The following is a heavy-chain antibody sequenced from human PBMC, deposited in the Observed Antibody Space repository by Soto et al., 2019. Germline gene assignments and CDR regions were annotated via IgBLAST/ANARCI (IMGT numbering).Heavy chain of an antibody. CDR3: ARGDSGSYNNWFDA. Sequence: SETLSLTCTVSGVSMSSSGYYWGWIRQPPGKGLEWIGSIYYSGSTFYNPSLKSRVTLSIDTSRNQFSLKLSSVTAADSAVYYCARGDSGSYNNWFDAWGQGTLATVSS. D-gene: IGHD1-26*01. V-gene: IGHV4-39*01. CDR1: GVSMSSSGYY. J-gene: IGHJ5*02. CDR2: IYYSGST.